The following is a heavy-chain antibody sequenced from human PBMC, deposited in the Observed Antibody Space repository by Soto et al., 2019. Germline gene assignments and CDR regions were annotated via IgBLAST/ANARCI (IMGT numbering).Heavy chain of an antibody. CDR2: ISSSGSTI. J-gene: IGHJ4*02. CDR1: GFTFSDSY. CDR3: ARDSSGCYDD. D-gene: IGHD6-19*01. Sequence: PXGCLRLSRPASGFTFSDSYMSWIRQAPGKGLEWVSYISSSGSTIYYADSVKGRFTISRDNDKNSLYLQMNSLRAEDTAVYYCARDSSGCYDDWGQGTLVTVSS. V-gene: IGHV3-11*01.